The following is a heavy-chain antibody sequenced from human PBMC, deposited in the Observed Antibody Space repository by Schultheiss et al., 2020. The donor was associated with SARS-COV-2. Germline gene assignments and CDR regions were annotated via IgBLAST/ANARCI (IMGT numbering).Heavy chain of an antibody. CDR2: ISAYNGNT. D-gene: IGHD3-3*01. CDR1: GYIFASYG. CDR3: ARDASLSWSGENYGMDV. Sequence: ASVKVSCKAAGYIFASYGISWVRQAPGQGLEWMGWISAYNGNTNYAQKLQGRVTITADESTSTAYMELSSLRSEDTAVYYCARDASLSWSGENYGMDVWGQGTTVTVSS. J-gene: IGHJ6*02. V-gene: IGHV1-18*01.